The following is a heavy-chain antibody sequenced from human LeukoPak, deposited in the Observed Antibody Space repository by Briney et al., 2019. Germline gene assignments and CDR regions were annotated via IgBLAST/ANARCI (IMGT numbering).Heavy chain of an antibody. J-gene: IGHJ5*02. CDR3: ARLRGFTIFGVVIILDWFDP. CDR2: IYTSGST. CDR1: GGSISSYY. D-gene: IGHD3-3*01. Sequence: KPSETLSLTCTVSGGSISSYYWSWIRQPAGKGLEWIGRIYTSGSTNYNPSLKSRVTMSVDTSKNQFSLKLSSVTAADTAVYYCARLRGFTIFGVVIILDWFDPWGQGTLVTVSS. V-gene: IGHV4-4*07.